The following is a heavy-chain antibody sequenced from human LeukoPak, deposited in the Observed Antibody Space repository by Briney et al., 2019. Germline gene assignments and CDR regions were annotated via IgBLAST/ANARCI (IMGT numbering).Heavy chain of an antibody. V-gene: IGHV3-53*01. J-gene: IGHJ4*02. CDR3: ARGGYVKVLDY. Sequence: GGSLRLSCAASGFTVSSNYMSWVCQAPGKGLEWVSVIYSGGSTYYADSVKGRFTISRDNSKNTLYLQMNSLRAEDTAVYYCARGGYVKVLDYWGQGTLVTVSS. CDR1: GFTVSSNY. D-gene: IGHD6-25*01. CDR2: IYSGGST.